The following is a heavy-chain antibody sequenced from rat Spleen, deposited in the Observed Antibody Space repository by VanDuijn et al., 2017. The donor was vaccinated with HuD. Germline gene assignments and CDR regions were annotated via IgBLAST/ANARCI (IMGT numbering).Heavy chain of an antibody. Sequence: QVQLKESGPGLVQPSQTLSLTCTVAGFSLTSYHVSWVRQPPGKGLEWMGVIWGDGSTAYNSALKSPLSISRDTSKSQVFLKMSSLKTEDTATYYCARRAPAGSLDYWGQGVMVTVSS. D-gene: IGHD5-1*01. V-gene: IGHV2-32*01. CDR2: IWGDGST. J-gene: IGHJ2*01. CDR3: ARRAPAGSLDY. CDR1: GFSLTSYH.